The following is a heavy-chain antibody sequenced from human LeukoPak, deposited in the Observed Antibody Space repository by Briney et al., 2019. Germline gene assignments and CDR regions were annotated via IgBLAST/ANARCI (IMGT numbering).Heavy chain of an antibody. Sequence: SVTVSCTASGGTFSSHAIAWVRQAPGQGPEWMGGIIPISGTATYAQKFQGRVTITTDESTSTTYMELSSLTSDDAAVYYCARGLQYQLLKALGYYYMDVWGEGTTVTVS. CDR3: ARGLQYQLLKALGYYYMDV. D-gene: IGHD2-2*01. CDR1: GGTFSSHA. V-gene: IGHV1-69*05. J-gene: IGHJ6*03. CDR2: IIPISGTA.